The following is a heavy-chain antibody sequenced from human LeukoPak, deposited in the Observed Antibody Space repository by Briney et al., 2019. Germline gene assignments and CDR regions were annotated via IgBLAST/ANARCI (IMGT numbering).Heavy chain of an antibody. CDR3: ATNYYDSSGLLDY. Sequence: QPGRSLRLSCGVSGFTFNSYVMHWVRQAPGKGLEWVAVISYDGSNKYCADSVKGRFTISRDNSKNTLYLQMNSLRAEDTAVYYCATNYYDSSGLLDYWGQGTLVTVSS. CDR1: GFTFNSYV. CDR2: ISYDGSNK. J-gene: IGHJ4*02. D-gene: IGHD3-22*01. V-gene: IGHV3-30*03.